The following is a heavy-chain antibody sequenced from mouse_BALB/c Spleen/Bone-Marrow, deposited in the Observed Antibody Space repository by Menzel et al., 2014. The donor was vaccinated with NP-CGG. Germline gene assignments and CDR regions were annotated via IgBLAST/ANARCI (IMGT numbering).Heavy chain of an antibody. D-gene: IGHD2-1*01. CDR1: GYSFTNYW. J-gene: IGHJ3*01. CDR2: ISPSTGYS. V-gene: IGHV1-7*01. Sequence: VKLQESGAEPAKPGASVKMSCKASGYSFTNYWMHWVKQRPGQGLEWIGYISPSTGYSEYNQKFKDKATLTPDKSSNVAYMQLSSLTSEDSAVYYCARYGNYPLFAYWGQGTLVTVSA. CDR3: ARYGNYPLFAY.